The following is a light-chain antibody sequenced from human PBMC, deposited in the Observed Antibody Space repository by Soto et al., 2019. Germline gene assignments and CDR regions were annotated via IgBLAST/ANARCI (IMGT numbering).Light chain of an antibody. Sequence: DIQMTQSPSTLSASVGDRVTITCRASQSINTWLAWYQLKPGRAPKLLIYKASTLESGVPSRFSGSGSGTEFTLTISSLQPDDFATYYCHQYQTYSQFGQGT. V-gene: IGKV1-5*03. CDR1: QSINTW. CDR3: HQYQTYSQ. CDR2: KAS. J-gene: IGKJ1*01.